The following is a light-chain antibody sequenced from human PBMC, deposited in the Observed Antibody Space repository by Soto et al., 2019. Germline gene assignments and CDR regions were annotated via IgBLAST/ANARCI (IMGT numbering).Light chain of an antibody. CDR2: AAS. V-gene: IGKV1-39*01. J-gene: IGKJ1*01. CDR3: QQGFITPWK. Sequence: IQLTQSPSSLSASVGDRVTITCRASQSISDYLNWYQQIPGKAPNLLISAASSLQSGVPSRFSGSGSETDFTLTISSLQPEDFATYYCQQGFITPWKFGQGTKVDIK. CDR1: QSISDY.